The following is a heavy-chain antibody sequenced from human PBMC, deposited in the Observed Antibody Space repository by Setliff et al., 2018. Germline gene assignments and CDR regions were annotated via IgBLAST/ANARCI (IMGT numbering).Heavy chain of an antibody. V-gene: IGHV4-59*08. D-gene: IGHD3-22*01. J-gene: IGHJ5*02. CDR3: ARAHTWSLPNDNSGYPGWFDP. CDR2: IYYGGTT. CDR1: DDTFSTHY. Sequence: SETLSLTCAVSDDTFSTHYWNWIRQTPGKRLEWIGCIYYGGTTTYNPSLESRVTISIHTSKNQVSLKLSSVTAADTAVYYCARAHTWSLPNDNSGYPGWFDPWGQGTLVTAPQ.